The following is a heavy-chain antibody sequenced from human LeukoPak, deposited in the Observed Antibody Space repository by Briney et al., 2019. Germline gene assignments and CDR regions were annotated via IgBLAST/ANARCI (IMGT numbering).Heavy chain of an antibody. CDR2: IVVGSGNT. D-gene: IGHD6-19*01. V-gene: IGHV1-58*01. CDR1: GFTFTSSA. CDR3: AAALWYSSGWYGHYYFDY. Sequence: GTSVKVSCKASGFTFTSSAVQWVRQARGQRLEWTGWIVVGSGNTNYAQKFQERVTITRDMSTSTAYMELSSLRSEDTAVYYCAAALWYSSGWYGHYYFDYWGQGTLVTVSS. J-gene: IGHJ4*02.